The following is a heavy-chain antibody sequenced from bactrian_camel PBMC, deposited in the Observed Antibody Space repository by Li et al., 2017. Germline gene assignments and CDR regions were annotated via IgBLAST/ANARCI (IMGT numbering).Heavy chain of an antibody. V-gene: IGHV3S1*01. CDR3: AATRSIVWCGSVVTGPRVTTGYY. J-gene: IGHJ4*01. CDR2: ITHGIGDVGIP. D-gene: IGHD8*01. CDR1: GYTYNRNC. Sequence: HVQLVESGGGSVQAGGSLRLSCAASGYTYNRNCMAWFRQAPGKEREGVAAITHGIGDVGIPYYPDSVKGRFTISQDNAKNTLLLQIDSLKSEDSAMYYCAATRSIVWCGSVVTGPRVTTGYYWGQGTQVTVS.